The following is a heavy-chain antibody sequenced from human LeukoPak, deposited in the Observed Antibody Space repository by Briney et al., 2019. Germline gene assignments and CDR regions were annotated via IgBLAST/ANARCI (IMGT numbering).Heavy chain of an antibody. Sequence: SETLSLTCSVSGGSISSGDHYWSWIRQHPGKGLEWIGYIYYSGSTYYNPSLKSRVTISVDTSKNQFSLKLSSVTAADTAVYYCARGLSPGYFDWSWGQGTLVTVSS. J-gene: IGHJ4*02. CDR1: GGSISSGDHY. V-gene: IGHV4-31*03. D-gene: IGHD3-9*01. CDR3: ARGLSPGYFDWS. CDR2: IYYSGST.